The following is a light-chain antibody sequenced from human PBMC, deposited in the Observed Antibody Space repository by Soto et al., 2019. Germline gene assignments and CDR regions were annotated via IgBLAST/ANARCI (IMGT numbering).Light chain of an antibody. CDR2: DAS. V-gene: IGKV3D-20*01. CDR1: QSVPSTY. Sequence: EIVLTQSPATLSLSPGERATLSCGASQSVPSTYLAWYQRKPGLAPRLLIYDASRRATGIPDRFSGSGSGTDFTLTISRLEPEDLAVYYCQQYGRSITFGQGTRLEIK. J-gene: IGKJ5*01. CDR3: QQYGRSIT.